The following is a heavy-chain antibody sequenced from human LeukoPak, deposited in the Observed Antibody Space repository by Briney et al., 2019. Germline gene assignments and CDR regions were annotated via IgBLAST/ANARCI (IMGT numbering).Heavy chain of an antibody. CDR2: IYYSGST. Sequence: SETLSLTCTVSGGSISTYYWSWMRRPPGKGLEWIGYIYYSGSTNYNPSLKSRVTISIDTSKIQFSLKLSSVTAADTAVYFCARDGNDYYMDVWGKGTTVTVSS. V-gene: IGHV4-59*01. D-gene: IGHD1-1*01. CDR1: GGSISTYY. CDR3: ARDGNDYYMDV. J-gene: IGHJ6*03.